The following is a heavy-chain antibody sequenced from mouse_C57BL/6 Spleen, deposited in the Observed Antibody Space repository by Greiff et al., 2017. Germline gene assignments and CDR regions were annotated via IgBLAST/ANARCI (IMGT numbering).Heavy chain of an antibody. CDR2: ISYDGSN. Sequence: VQLQQSGPGLVKPSQSLSLTCSVTGYSITSGYYWNWIRQFPGNKLEWMGYISYDGSNNYNPSLKNRISITRDTSKNQFFLKLNSVTTEDTATYYCARDPQLARFAYWGQGTLVTVSA. CDR3: ARDPQLARFAY. D-gene: IGHD4-1*02. CDR1: GYSITSGYY. V-gene: IGHV3-6*01. J-gene: IGHJ3*01.